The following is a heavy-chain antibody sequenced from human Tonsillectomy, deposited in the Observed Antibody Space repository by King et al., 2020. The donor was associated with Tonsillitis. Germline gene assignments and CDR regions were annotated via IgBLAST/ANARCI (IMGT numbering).Heavy chain of an antibody. CDR3: AREQGLVGATSVDD. Sequence: QLVQSGGGVVQPGRSLRLSCAASGFTFSSYAMHWVRQAPGKGLEWVALISYDGSNKYYADSVKGRFTISRDNSKSTLYLQMNSMRVEDTAVYYCAREQGLVGATSVDDWGQGTLVTVSA. J-gene: IGHJ4*02. CDR2: ISYDGSNK. CDR1: GFTFSSYA. V-gene: IGHV3-30-3*01. D-gene: IGHD1-26*01.